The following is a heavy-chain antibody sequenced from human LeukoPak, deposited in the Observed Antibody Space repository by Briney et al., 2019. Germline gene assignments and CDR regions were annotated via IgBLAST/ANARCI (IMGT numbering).Heavy chain of an antibody. Sequence: PGGSLRLSCAASGFPFSIYWMPWVRQAPGEGLVWVSRISSDGTTTTYADSVKGRFTISRDNAKNTLYLEVRSLRAEDTAVYFCARDADGPGSLIDYWGQGTLVTVSS. CDR2: ISSDGTTT. CDR3: ARDADGPGSLIDY. D-gene: IGHD2-8*01. V-gene: IGHV3-74*01. CDR1: GFPFSIYW. J-gene: IGHJ4*02.